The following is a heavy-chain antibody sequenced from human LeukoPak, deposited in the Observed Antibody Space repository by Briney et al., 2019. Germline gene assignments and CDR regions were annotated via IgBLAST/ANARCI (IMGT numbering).Heavy chain of an antibody. CDR3: ARRSTLNYDILTGPRRYAFDI. J-gene: IGHJ3*02. CDR1: GGSISSYY. Sequence: SETLSLTCTVSGGSISSYYWSWIRQPPGKGLKWIGYIYYSGSTNYNPSLKSRVTISVDTSKNQFSLKLSSVTAADTAVYYCARRSTLNYDILTGPRRYAFDIWGQGTMVTVSS. D-gene: IGHD3-9*01. V-gene: IGHV4-59*12. CDR2: IYYSGST.